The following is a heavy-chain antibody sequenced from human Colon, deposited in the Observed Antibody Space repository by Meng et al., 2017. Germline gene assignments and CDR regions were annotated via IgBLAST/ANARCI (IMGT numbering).Heavy chain of an antibody. V-gene: IGHV4-61*01. Sequence: QVQRQESGPGLVRPSETLSLTCTVSGGSVSSGSYYWSWLRQPPGQGLELIGYIYYSGHTNYNPALKSRVTISADTSKNQFSLKLASVTAADTAVYYCAREAGGTASYDYWGQGTLVTVSS. CDR1: GGSVSSGSYY. J-gene: IGHJ4*02. D-gene: IGHD5-18*01. CDR2: IYYSGHT. CDR3: AREAGGTASYDY.